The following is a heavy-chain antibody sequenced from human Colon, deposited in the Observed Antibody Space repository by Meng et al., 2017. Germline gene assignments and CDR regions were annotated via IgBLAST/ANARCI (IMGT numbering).Heavy chain of an antibody. D-gene: IGHD6-19*01. CDR3: ARERLSSGWYGGRWFDP. V-gene: IGHV4-34*01. CDR1: GGSFSGYY. J-gene: IGHJ5*02. Sequence: QGQLQQWGAGLLKPSGTLSLTGAVYGGSFSGYYWSWIRQPPGKGLEWIGEINHSGSTNYNPSLKSRVTISVDTSKNQFSLKLSSVTAADTAVYYCARERLSSGWYGGRWFDPWGQGTLVTVSS. CDR2: INHSGST.